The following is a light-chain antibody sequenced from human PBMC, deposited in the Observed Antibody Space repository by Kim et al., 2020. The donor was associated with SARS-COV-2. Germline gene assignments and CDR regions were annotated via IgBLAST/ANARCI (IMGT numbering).Light chain of an antibody. V-gene: IGLV1-44*01. CDR3: AAGFDSLVV. CDR2: TND. Sequence: ELTQPPSASGTPGQSVTISCSGTRSNSRDNTVSWYQQVPGTTPKLLIHTNDRRPSGVPDRFSGSKSDTSASLAISGLRSEDEADYNCAAGFDSLVVFGGGTQLTVL. CDR1: RSNSRDNT. J-gene: IGLJ2*01.